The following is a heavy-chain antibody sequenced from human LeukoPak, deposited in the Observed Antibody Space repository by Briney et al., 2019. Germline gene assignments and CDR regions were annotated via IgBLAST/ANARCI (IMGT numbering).Heavy chain of an antibody. Sequence: ASVKVSCKASGYTFTSYAMHWVRQAPGQRLEWMGWINAGNGNTKYSQKFQGRVTITRDTSASTAYMELSSLRSEDTAVYYCAGYCSSTSCRRSWFDPWGQGPLVSVS. CDR2: INAGNGNT. CDR3: AGYCSSTSCRRSWFDP. J-gene: IGHJ5*02. CDR1: GYTFTSYA. D-gene: IGHD2-2*01. V-gene: IGHV1-3*01.